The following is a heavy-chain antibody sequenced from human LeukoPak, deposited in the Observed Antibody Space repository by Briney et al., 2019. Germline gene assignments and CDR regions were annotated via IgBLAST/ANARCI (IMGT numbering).Heavy chain of an antibody. CDR3: ARSYSSNWLFDY. CDR1: GFTFSSYW. V-gene: IGHV3-53*01. J-gene: IGHJ4*02. D-gene: IGHD6-19*01. CDR2: IYSGGGT. Sequence: GGSLRLSCAASGFTFSSYWMSWVRQAPGQGLEWVSVIYSGGGTYFADSVRGRFTVSRDNSKNTVYLQMNSLRVEDTAVYYCARSYSSNWLFDYWGQGTLATVSS.